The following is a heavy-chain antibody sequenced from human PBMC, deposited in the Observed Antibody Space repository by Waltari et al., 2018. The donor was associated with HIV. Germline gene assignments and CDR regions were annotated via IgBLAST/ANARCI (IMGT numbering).Heavy chain of an antibody. CDR3: ARGMAYCGGDCSPDYYGMDV. Sequence: QVQLVQSGAEVKKPGASVKVSCKASGYTFTSYDINWVRQATGPGLEWMGWMNPNSGNTGYAQKFQGRVTMTRNTSISTAYMELSSLRSEDTAVYYCARGMAYCGGDCSPDYYGMDVWGQGTTVTVSS. J-gene: IGHJ6*02. D-gene: IGHD2-21*02. CDR2: MNPNSGNT. V-gene: IGHV1-8*01. CDR1: GYTFTSYD.